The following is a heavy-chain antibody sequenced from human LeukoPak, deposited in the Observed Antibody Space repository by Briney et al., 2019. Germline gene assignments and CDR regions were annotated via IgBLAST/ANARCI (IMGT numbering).Heavy chain of an antibody. J-gene: IGHJ4*02. CDR3: ARGPYNWNRRPFDY. CDR2: INHSGST. Sequence: SETLSLTCAVYGGSFSGYYWSWIRQPPGKGLEWIWEINHSGSTNYNPSLKSRVTISVDTSKNQFSLKLSSVTAADTAVYYCARGPYNWNRRPFDYWGQGTLVTVSS. CDR1: GGSFSGYY. V-gene: IGHV4-34*01. D-gene: IGHD1-20*01.